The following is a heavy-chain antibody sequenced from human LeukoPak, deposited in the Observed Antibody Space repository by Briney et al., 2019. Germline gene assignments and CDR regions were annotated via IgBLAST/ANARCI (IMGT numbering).Heavy chain of an antibody. V-gene: IGHV3-49*03. CDR1: GFTFGDYA. CDR3: TRDRLGIGDY. J-gene: IGHJ4*02. D-gene: IGHD7-27*01. CDR2: IRSKAYGGTT. Sequence: GGSLRLSCTASGFTFGDYAMSWFRQASGKGLEWVGFIRSKAYGGTTEYAASVKGRFTISRDDSKSIAYLQMNSLKTEDTAVYYCTRDRLGIGDYWGQGTLVTVSS.